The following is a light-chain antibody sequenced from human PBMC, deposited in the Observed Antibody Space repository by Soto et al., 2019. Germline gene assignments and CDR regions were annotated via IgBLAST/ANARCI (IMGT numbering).Light chain of an antibody. CDR2: EVS. V-gene: IGLV2-14*01. CDR3: SSYTSSSTSRV. Sequence: QSALTQPASVSGSPGQSITISCTGTSSDVGGYNYVSWYQQHPGKAPKLMIYEVSNRPSGVSTRFSGSKSGNTASLTISGLQAEDEADYYCSSYTSSSTSRVFGTGTKVTVL. J-gene: IGLJ1*01. CDR1: SSDVGGYNY.